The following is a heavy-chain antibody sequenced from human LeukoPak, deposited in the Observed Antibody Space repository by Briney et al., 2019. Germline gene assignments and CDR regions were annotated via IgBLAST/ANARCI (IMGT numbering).Heavy chain of an antibody. D-gene: IGHD6-13*01. CDR3: ARGGGGQYSSSWYYFDY. CDR2: INPNSGGT. Sequence: GASVKVSCKXSGYTFTGNYMHWVRQAPRQGLEWMGWINPNSGGTNYAQKFQGRVTMTRDTSISTAYMELSRLRSDDTAVYYCARGGGGQYSSSWYYFDYWGQGTLVTVSS. J-gene: IGHJ4*02. V-gene: IGHV1-2*02. CDR1: GYTFTGNY.